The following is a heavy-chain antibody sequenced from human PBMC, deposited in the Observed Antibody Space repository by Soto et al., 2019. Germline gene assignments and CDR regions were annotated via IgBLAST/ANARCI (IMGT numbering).Heavy chain of an antibody. CDR1: GYTFTSYY. Sequence: GASVKVSCKASGYTFTSYYMHWVRQAPGQGLEWMGIINPSGGSTSYAQKFQGRVTMTRDTSTSTVYMELSSLRSEDTAVYYCARDWGIEARLFYGMDVWGQGTTATVSS. CDR3: ARDWGIEARLFYGMDV. J-gene: IGHJ6*02. D-gene: IGHD6-6*01. V-gene: IGHV1-46*01. CDR2: INPSGGST.